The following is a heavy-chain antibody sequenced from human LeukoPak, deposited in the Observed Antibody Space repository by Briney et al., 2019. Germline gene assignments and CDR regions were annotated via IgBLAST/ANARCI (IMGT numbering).Heavy chain of an antibody. V-gene: IGHV3-48*04. J-gene: IGHJ6*02. D-gene: IGHD6-6*01. CDR1: GFSFSSYS. Sequence: GGSLRLSCAASGFSFSSYSMNWVRRAPGKGLEWVSCISHTGSTMSYADSVKGRFTISRDNARNSLYLQMNSLRAEDTAVYYCAIPPLSGTGSSRPLAGMDVLGRGTTVTVSS. CDR2: ISHTGSTM. CDR3: AIPPLSGTGSSRPLAGMDV.